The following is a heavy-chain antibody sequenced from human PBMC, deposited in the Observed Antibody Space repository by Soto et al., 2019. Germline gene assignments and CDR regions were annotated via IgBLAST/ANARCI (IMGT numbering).Heavy chain of an antibody. Sequence: KLSETLSLTCAVSGGSISSSNWWSWVRQPPGKGLGWIGEIYHSGSTNYNPSLKSRVTISVDKSKNQFSLKLSSVTAADTAVYYCARDKGYYDSSGYYPTRWFDPWGQGT. CDR3: ARDKGYYDSSGYYPTRWFDP. V-gene: IGHV4-4*02. D-gene: IGHD3-22*01. J-gene: IGHJ5*02. CDR2: IYHSGST. CDR1: GGSISSSNW.